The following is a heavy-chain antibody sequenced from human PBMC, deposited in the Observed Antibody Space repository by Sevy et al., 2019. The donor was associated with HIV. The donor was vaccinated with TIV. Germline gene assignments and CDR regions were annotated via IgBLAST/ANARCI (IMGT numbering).Heavy chain of an antibody. D-gene: IGHD2-8*01. CDR2: LSFGCGEI. V-gene: IGHV3-23*01. J-gene: IGHJ4*02. Sequence: GGSLRLSSAASGFTFSKYSMSWVRQPPGKGLEWVSTLSFGCGEINHADSVKGRFTISRDNSKNSLYLQMNNLRVEDTAVYYCAREGCTKPHDYWGQGTLVTVSS. CDR3: AREGCTKPHDY. CDR1: GFTFSKYS.